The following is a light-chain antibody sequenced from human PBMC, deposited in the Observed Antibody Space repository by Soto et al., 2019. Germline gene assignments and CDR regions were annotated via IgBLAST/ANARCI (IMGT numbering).Light chain of an antibody. CDR2: EVS. CDR1: SSDVGGYNY. CDR3: SSYTSSSTLFV. J-gene: IGLJ1*01. Sequence: LTQPASVSGSPGQSITISCTGTSSDVGGYNYVSWYQQLPGKAPKLMIYEVSNRPSGVSNRFSGSKSGNTASLTISGLQAEDEADYYCSSYTSSSTLFVFGTGTKVTVL. V-gene: IGLV2-14*01.